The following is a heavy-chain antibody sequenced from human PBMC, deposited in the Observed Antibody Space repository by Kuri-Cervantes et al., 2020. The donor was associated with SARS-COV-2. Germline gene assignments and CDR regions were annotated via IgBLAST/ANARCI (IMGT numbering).Heavy chain of an antibody. CDR2: IIPMFDSL. V-gene: IGHV1-69*06. J-gene: IGHJ3*02. D-gene: IGHD5-18*01. CDR1: GGTLRNYA. Sequence: SVKVSCKASGGTLRNYAISWVRQAPGQGLEWMGGIIPMFDSLNYAQKFQGRVTLTADKSTSTAYMELSSLRSEDTAVYYCASRRGYSYGIAVGDAFDIWGQGTMVTVSS. CDR3: ASRRGYSYGIAVGDAFDI.